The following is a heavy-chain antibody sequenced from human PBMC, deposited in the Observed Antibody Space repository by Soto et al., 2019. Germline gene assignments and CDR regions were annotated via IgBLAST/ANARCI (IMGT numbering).Heavy chain of an antibody. Sequence: PSSPLALTCTFSGASISGFYWSWIRKSAGKGLEWIGRIYATGTTDYNPSLKSRVMMSVDTSKKQFSLKLRSVTAADTAVYYCVRDGTKTLRDWFDPWGQGISVTVSS. CDR3: VRDGTKTLRDWFDP. CDR1: GASISGFY. CDR2: IYATGTT. D-gene: IGHD1-1*01. V-gene: IGHV4-4*07. J-gene: IGHJ5*02.